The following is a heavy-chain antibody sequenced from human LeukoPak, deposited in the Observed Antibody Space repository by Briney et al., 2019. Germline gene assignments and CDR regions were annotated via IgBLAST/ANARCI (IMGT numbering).Heavy chain of an antibody. Sequence: SVKVSCKASGGTFSSYAISWVRQAPGQGLEWMGRIIPILGIANYAQKFQGRVTITADKSTSTAYMELSSLRSEDTAVYYCATGDYGGNSFEGRQEDYFDYWGQGTLVTVSS. D-gene: IGHD4-23*01. J-gene: IGHJ4*02. V-gene: IGHV1-69*04. CDR2: IIPILGIA. CDR1: GGTFSSYA. CDR3: ATGDYGGNSFEGRQEDYFDY.